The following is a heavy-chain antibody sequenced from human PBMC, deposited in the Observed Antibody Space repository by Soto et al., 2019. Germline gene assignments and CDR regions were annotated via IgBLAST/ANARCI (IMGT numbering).Heavy chain of an antibody. J-gene: IGHJ4*02. D-gene: IGHD6-13*01. Sequence: GESLKISCQSSGYTFSNFWIGWVRQLPGKGLEWMGIIYPGDHETRYSPSFHGKVTISADRSINTAYLQWNSLEASDTAFYFRARSPRSSPYFDYWGQGALVTVSS. CDR3: ARSPRSSPYFDY. CDR1: GYTFSNFW. CDR2: IYPGDHET. V-gene: IGHV5-51*01.